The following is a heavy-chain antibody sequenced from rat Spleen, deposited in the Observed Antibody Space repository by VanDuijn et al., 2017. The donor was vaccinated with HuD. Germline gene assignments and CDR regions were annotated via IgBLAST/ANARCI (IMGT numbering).Heavy chain of an antibody. CDR2: ISTSGSST. D-gene: IGHD5-1*01. CDR1: GFTFTNYG. CDR3: TTDLAGQPDY. V-gene: IGHV5-27*01. Sequence: EVELVESGGGLVQPGRSMKLSCAASGFTFTNYGMAWVRQAPTKGLEWVASISTSGSSTYFRDSVKGRFTISRDNAKSTLYLEMDSLRSEDMATYYCTTDLAGQPDYWGQGVMVTVSS. J-gene: IGHJ2*01.